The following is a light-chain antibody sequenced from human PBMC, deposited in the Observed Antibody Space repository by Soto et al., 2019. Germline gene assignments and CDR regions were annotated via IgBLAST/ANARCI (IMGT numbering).Light chain of an antibody. J-gene: IGKJ4*01. Sequence: DIQMTQSPSSLSASVGDRVTITCQASQDVGNCLNWYQQKAGRAPKFLMQDASNLETGVPSRFSGSGSGKYFSFTITSLQPEEVATYYCQQCRDVPLTFGGGTKVDI. CDR3: QQCRDVPLT. CDR2: DAS. CDR1: QDVGNC. V-gene: IGKV1-33*01.